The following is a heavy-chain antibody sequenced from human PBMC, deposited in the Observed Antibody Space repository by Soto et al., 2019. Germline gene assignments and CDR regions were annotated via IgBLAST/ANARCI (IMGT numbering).Heavy chain of an antibody. J-gene: IGHJ4*02. V-gene: IGHV3-23*01. Sequence: EVHLLESGGGLVQSGGSLRLSCAASGFTFSGYAMGWVRQAPGKGLEWVSAIYPSGDDTFYADSVKGRFTISRDNSKNTLYLQMNGLRAEDTAVYYCAKDDYTVSFGYFDYWGQGALVTVSS. CDR1: GFTFSGYA. CDR3: AKDDYTVSFGYFDY. D-gene: IGHD1-26*01. CDR2: IYPSGDDT.